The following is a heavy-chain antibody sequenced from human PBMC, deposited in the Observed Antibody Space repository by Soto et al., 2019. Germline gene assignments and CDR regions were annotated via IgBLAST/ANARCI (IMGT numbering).Heavy chain of an antibody. J-gene: IGHJ3*02. Sequence: QVQLQESGPGLVKPSETLSLTCTVSGGSISSYYWSWIRQPPGKGLEWIGYIYYSGRTNYNPSLKSRATISVDTSKXXFSXXLXSXXXXXXXXXXCAAXTYDAFDIWGQGTMVTVSS. V-gene: IGHV4-59*01. CDR3: AAXTYDAFDI. CDR2: IYYSGRT. CDR1: GGSISSYY.